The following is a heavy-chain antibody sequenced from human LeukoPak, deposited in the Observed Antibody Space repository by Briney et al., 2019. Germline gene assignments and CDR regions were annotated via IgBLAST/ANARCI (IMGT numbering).Heavy chain of an antibody. CDR1: GGSISSYY. CDR2: IYHSGST. D-gene: IGHD3-22*01. CDR3: ARGPYYYDSSGNFDY. V-gene: IGHV4-59*01. J-gene: IGHJ4*01. Sequence: SETLSLTCTVSGGSISSYYWSRIRQPPGKGLEWIGYIYHSGSTNYNPSLKSRVTISVDTSKNQFSLKLSSVTAADTAVYYCARGPYYYDSSGNFDYWGQGILVTVST.